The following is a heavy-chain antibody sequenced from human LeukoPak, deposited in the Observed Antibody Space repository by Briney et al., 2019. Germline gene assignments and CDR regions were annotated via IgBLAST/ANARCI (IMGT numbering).Heavy chain of an antibody. CDR1: GYSFTGYY. CDR3: ARDGNLDY. V-gene: IGHV1-2*02. Sequence: RASVKVSCKASGYSFTGYYMHWVRQAPGQGLEWMGWISPNSGDTNYAQKFQGRVTMTRDTSISTAYMEVSGLRSDDTAVYYCARDGNLDYWGQGTLVTVSS. CDR2: ISPNSGDT. J-gene: IGHJ4*02.